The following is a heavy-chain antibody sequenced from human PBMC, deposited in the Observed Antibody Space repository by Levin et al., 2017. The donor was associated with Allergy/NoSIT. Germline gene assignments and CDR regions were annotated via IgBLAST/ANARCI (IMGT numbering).Heavy chain of an antibody. V-gene: IGHV3-53*01. CDR2: IHTGVTT. Sequence: LPGGSLRLSCAASGFSVTSDYMAWVRQAPGKGLEWVSLIHTGVTTYYADSVQGRFTISTDNSKNTLYLQMNSLRAEDTAVYYCAIDLGLPNGMNVWGQGTTVTVSS. D-gene: IGHD2-15*01. CDR3: AIDLGLPNGMNV. J-gene: IGHJ6*02. CDR1: GFSVTSDY.